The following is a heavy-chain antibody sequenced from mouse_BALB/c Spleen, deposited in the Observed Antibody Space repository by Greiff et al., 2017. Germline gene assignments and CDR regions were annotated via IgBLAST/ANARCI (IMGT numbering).Heavy chain of an antibody. CDR2: ISSGSSTI. CDR1: GFTFSSFG. CDR3: ARYGSSYAMDY. Sequence: EVKLVESGGGLVQPGGSRKLSCAASGFTFSSFGMHWVRQAPEKGLEWVAYISSGSSTIYYADTVKGRFTISRDNPKNTLFLQMTSLRSEDTAMYYCARYGSSYAMDYWGQGTLVTVSS. D-gene: IGHD1-1*01. V-gene: IGHV5-17*02. J-gene: IGHJ4*01.